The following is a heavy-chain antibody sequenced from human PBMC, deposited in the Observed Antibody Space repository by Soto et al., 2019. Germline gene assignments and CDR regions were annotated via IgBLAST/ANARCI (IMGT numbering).Heavy chain of an antibody. Sequence: EVQLVESGGGLVQPGVSLRLSCAGSVLTFSDYSMNWVRQAPGKGLEWLSYISVTGSTIYYTDSVKGRFAISRDNAMSSMYLQMSSLRDQDTAVYYCARDPIRGDRYTFDYWGQGTLVTVAS. J-gene: IGHJ4*02. D-gene: IGHD7-27*01. CDR3: ARDPIRGDRYTFDY. CDR2: ISVTGSTI. CDR1: VLTFSDYS. V-gene: IGHV3-48*02.